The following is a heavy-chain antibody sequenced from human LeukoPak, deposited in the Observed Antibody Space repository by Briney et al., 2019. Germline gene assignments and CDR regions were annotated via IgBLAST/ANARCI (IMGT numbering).Heavy chain of an antibody. V-gene: IGHV3-30*02. CDR3: AKNIEYQFDY. CDR2: IRYDGSNK. J-gene: IGHJ4*02. D-gene: IGHD2-2*01. Sequence: GGSLRLSCAASGFTFRSYGMHWLRQAPGKGLEWVAFIRYDGSNKYYADSVKGRFTISRDNSKNTLYLQMNSLRAEDTAVYYCAKNIEYQFDYWGQGTLVTVSS. CDR1: GFTFRSYG.